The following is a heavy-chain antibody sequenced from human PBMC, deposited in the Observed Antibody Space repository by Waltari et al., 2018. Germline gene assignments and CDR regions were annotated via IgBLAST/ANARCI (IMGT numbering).Heavy chain of an antibody. CDR2: ISGSGGST. D-gene: IGHD6-6*01. V-gene: IGHV3-23*01. CDR1: GFTFSSYA. CDR3: AKDLAVYSSSFP. J-gene: IGHJ5*02. Sequence: EVQLLESGGGLVQPGGSLRLSCAASGFTFSSYAMRWVRQAPGKGLEWVSAISGSGGSTYYADSVKGRFTISRDNSKNTLYLQMNSLRAEDTAVYYCAKDLAVYSSSFPWGQGTLVTVSS.